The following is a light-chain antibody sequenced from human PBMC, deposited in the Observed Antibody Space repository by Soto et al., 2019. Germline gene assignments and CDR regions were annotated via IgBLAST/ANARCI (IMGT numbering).Light chain of an antibody. CDR2: LGS. J-gene: IGKJ1*01. CDR1: QSLLHSNGYNY. CDR3: LQTLQIPHT. V-gene: IGKV2-28*01. Sequence: DFVMTQSPLSLPVTPGEPASVSCRSSQSLLHSNGYNYLDGYLQKPGHPPQLLIYLGSNRASGVPDRFSGSGSGTDFTLKISRVEAEDVGVYYCLQTLQIPHTFGQGTKVDIK.